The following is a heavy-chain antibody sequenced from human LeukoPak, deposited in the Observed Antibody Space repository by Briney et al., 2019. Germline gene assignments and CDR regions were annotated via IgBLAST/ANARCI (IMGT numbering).Heavy chain of an antibody. CDR2: ISGSGDST. V-gene: IGHV3-23*01. Sequence: GGSLRLSCAASGFTFSSYAMSWVRQAPGKGLEWVSAISGSGDSTYYADSVKGRFTISRDNSKNTLYPQMNSLRAEDTAVYYCAKDAVRGSGRINWFDSWGQGTLVTVSS. CDR3: AKDAVRGSGRINWFDS. J-gene: IGHJ5*01. D-gene: IGHD3-10*01. CDR1: GFTFSSYA.